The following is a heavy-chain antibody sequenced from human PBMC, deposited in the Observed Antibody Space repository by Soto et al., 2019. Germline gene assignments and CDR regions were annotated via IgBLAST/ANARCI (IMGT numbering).Heavy chain of an antibody. CDR2: ISYDGSNK. CDR1: GFTFISYG. V-gene: IGHV3-30*18. D-gene: IGHD3-9*01. Sequence: PGGSLRLSCAASGFTFISYGMHWVRQAPGKGLEWVAVISYDGSNKYYADSVKGRFTISRDNSKNTLYLQMNSLRAEDTAVYYCAKAPSYYDILTGIDYWGQGTLVTVSS. J-gene: IGHJ4*02. CDR3: AKAPSYYDILTGIDY.